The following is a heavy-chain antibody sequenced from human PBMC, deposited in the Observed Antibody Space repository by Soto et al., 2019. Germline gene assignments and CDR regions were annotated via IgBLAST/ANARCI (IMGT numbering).Heavy chain of an antibody. CDR1: GFTFSNAW. D-gene: IGHD2-21*02. Sequence: GGSLRLSCAASGFTFSNAWMNWVRQAPGKGLEWVGRIKSKTDGGTTDYAAPVKGRFTISRDDSKNTLYLQMNSLKTEDTAVYYCTTRGPTYCGGDCYSFFTYWGQGTLVTVSS. CDR3: TTRGPTYCGGDCYSFFTY. CDR2: IKSKTDGGTT. J-gene: IGHJ4*02. V-gene: IGHV3-15*07.